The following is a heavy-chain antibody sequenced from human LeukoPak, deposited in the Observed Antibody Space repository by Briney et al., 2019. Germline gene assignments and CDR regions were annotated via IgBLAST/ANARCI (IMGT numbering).Heavy chain of an antibody. Sequence: GGSLRLSCAASGFTFSSYSMNWVRQAPGKGLEWVSYISSSSSTIYYADSVKGRFTISRDNAKNSLYLQMNSLRAEDTAVYYCAKCGSGDYYGMDVWGQGTTVTVSS. CDR2: ISSSSSTI. D-gene: IGHD2-15*01. CDR1: GFTFSSYS. V-gene: IGHV3-48*01. CDR3: AKCGSGDYYGMDV. J-gene: IGHJ6*02.